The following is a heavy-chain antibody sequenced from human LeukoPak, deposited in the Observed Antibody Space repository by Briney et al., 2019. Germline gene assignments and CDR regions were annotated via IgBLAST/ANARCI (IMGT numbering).Heavy chain of an antibody. CDR1: GFTFSSYW. CDR3: VTDRGYLSFDY. V-gene: IGHV3-7*02. D-gene: IGHD2-15*01. J-gene: IGHJ4*02. Sequence: PGGSLRLSCAASGFTFSSYWMNWVRQAPGKGLEWVANIKEDGSEKYYVDSVKGRFTISRDNAKNSLYLQMNSLRGEDTAVYYCVTDRGYLSFDYWGQGTLVTVSS. CDR2: IKEDGSEK.